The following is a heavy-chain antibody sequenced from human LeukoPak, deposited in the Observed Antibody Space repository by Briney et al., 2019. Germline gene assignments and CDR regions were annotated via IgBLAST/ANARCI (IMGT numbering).Heavy chain of an antibody. D-gene: IGHD3-3*01. CDR1: GGSFSGYY. CDR3: ARGRPPPPLRFLEWLPYSGFDY. J-gene: IGHJ4*02. Sequence: TSETLSLTCAVYGGSFSGYYWSWIRQPPGKGLEWIGEINHSGSTNYNPSHKSRVTISVDTSKNQFSLKLSSVTAADTAVYYCARGRPPPPLRFLEWLPYSGFDYWGQGTLVTVSS. CDR2: INHSGST. V-gene: IGHV4-34*01.